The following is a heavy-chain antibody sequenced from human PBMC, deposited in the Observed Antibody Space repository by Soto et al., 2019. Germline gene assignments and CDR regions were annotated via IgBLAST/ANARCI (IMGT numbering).Heavy chain of an antibody. Sequence: SETLSLTCTVSGGSISSHYWSWIRQPPGKGLEWIGYIYYSGSTYYNPSLKSRVTISVDTSKNQFSLKLSSVTAADTAVYYCAREVVDIVATIYYGMDVWGQGTTVTVSS. J-gene: IGHJ6*02. CDR3: AREVVDIVATIYYGMDV. CDR2: IYYSGST. CDR1: GGSISSHY. D-gene: IGHD5-12*01. V-gene: IGHV4-59*11.